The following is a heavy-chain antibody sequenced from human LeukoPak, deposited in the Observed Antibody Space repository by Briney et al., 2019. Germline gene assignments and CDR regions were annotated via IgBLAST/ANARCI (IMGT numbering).Heavy chain of an antibody. V-gene: IGHV1-18*01. Sequence: ASVKVSCKASGYTFTSYGISWVRQAPGQGLEWMGWISAYNGNTNYAQKLQGRVTMTTDTSTSTAYMELRSLRSDDTAVYYCARHLAYGSGSYGYYYYYYMDVWGKGTTVTISS. CDR3: ARHLAYGSGSYGYYYYYYMDV. J-gene: IGHJ6*03. D-gene: IGHD3-10*01. CDR2: ISAYNGNT. CDR1: GYTFTSYG.